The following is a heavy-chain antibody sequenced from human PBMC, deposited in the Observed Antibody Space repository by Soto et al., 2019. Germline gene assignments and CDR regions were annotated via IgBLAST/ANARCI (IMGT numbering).Heavy chain of an antibody. CDR3: VRHRVGSYYYFDY. D-gene: IGHD1-26*01. J-gene: IGHJ4*02. V-gene: IGHV5-10-1*01. CDR2: IDPSDSYT. CDR1: GYTFTDYW. Sequence: GESLKISWKGSGYTFTDYWISWVRQMPGKGLEWMGRIDPSDSYTSNSPSFQGHVTISADKSINTAYMQWSSLKASDTAMYYCVRHRVGSYYYFDYWGRGTLVTVSS.